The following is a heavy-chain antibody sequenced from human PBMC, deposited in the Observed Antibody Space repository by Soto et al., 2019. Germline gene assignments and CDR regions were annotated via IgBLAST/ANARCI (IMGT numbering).Heavy chain of an antibody. CDR2: VTADGGT. Sequence: EVQVLESGGGLVQPGGSLRLSCEGSGFTVSSHAMTWIRQAPGKGPEWVSTVTADGGTYYADSVKGRFAMSRDTSDNTLYLQMNRLGADHTVAYYCAPHVYCSGDSCRCDDFDIRGKGTMVTVSS. D-gene: IGHD2-15*01. CDR1: GFTVSSHA. CDR3: APHVYCSGDSCRCDDFDI. V-gene: IGHV3-23*01. J-gene: IGHJ3*02.